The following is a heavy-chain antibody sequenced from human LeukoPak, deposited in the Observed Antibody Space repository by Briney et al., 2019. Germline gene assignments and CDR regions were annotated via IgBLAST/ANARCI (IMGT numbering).Heavy chain of an antibody. CDR2: IYYSGST. CDR3: ARSQPFTTYDY. J-gene: IGHJ4*02. CDR1: GGSISSYY. V-gene: IGHV4-59*01. D-gene: IGHD3-3*01. Sequence: SETLSLTCTVSGGSISSYYWSWIRQPPGKGLEGIGYIYYSGSTNYNPSLKSRVTISVDTSKNQFSLKLSSVTAADTAVYYCARSQPFTTYDYWGQGTLVTVSS.